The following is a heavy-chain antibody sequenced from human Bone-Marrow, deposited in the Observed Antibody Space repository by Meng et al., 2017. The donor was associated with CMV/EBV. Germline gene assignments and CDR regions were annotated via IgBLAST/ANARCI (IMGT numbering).Heavy chain of an antibody. Sequence: SETLSLTCTVSGGSISSYYWSWIRQPPGKGLEWIGYIYYSGSTNYNPSLKSRVTISVDTSKNQFSLKLSSVTAADTAVYYCAALYSSSWFPYYDYGMDVWGQGTTVTVSS. CDR1: GGSISSYY. CDR2: IYYSGST. D-gene: IGHD6-13*01. CDR3: AALYSSSWFPYYDYGMDV. J-gene: IGHJ6*02. V-gene: IGHV4-59*01.